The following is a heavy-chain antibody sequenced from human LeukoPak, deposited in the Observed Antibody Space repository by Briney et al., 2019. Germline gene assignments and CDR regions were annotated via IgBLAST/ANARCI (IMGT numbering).Heavy chain of an antibody. CDR2: IKSKTDGGTA. V-gene: IGHV3-15*01. J-gene: IGHJ4*02. CDR1: GFNFSDYN. D-gene: IGHD3-3*01. Sequence: GGSLRLSCAASGFNFSDYNMNWVRQAPGKGLEWVGRIKSKTDGGTAEYAAPVKGRFIISRDDSKNTLYLQMNSLNSDDTGVYYCATALRGVGFWGQGTLVTVPS. CDR3: ATALRGVGF.